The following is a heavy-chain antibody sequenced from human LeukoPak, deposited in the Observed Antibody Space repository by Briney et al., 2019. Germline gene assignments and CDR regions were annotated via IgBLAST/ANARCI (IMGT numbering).Heavy chain of an antibody. J-gene: IGHJ6*03. CDR2: MNPNSGNT. V-gene: IGHV1-8*01. CDR3: ARGLISSSWYWYYYYYYMDV. CDR1: GYTFTSYD. D-gene: IGHD6-13*01. Sequence: ASVKVSCKASGYTFTSYDINWVRQATGQGLEWMGWMNPNSGNTGYAQKFQGRVTMTRNTSISTAYMELSSLRSEDTAVYYCARGLISSSWYWYYYYYYMDVWGKGTTVTVSS.